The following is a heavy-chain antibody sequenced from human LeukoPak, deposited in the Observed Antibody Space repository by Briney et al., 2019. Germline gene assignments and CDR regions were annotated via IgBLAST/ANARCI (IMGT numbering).Heavy chain of an antibody. CDR2: ISSSSSYI. CDR1: GFTFSSYS. V-gene: IGHV3-21*01. D-gene: IGHD6-13*01. Sequence: GGSLRLSFAASGFTFSSYSMNWVRQAPGKGLEWVSSISSSSSYIYYADSVKGRFTISRDNAKNSLYLQMNSLRAGDTAVYYCARVDSSSWYWVDYWGQGTLVTVSS. J-gene: IGHJ4*02. CDR3: ARVDSSSWYWVDY.